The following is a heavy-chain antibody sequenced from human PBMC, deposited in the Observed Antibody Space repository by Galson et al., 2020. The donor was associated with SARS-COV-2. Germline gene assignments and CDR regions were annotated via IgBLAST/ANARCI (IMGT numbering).Heavy chain of an antibody. J-gene: IGHJ3*01. V-gene: IGHV3-23*01. CDR3: AREWPEGTGFDV. Sequence: GGSLRLSCAASGFMFSDYAMSWVRQAPRKGLQWVSAIRGRGTSAYHADSVKGRFTVSRDNSRNTLYLDMNSLRADDTAVYYCAREWPEGTGFDVWGQGTTVIVSS. D-gene: IGHD3-3*01. CDR2: IRGRGTSA. CDR1: GFMFSDYA.